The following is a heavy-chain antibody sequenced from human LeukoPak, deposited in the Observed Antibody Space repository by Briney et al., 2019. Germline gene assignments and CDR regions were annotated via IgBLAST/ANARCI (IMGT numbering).Heavy chain of an antibody. CDR2: INPNSGDT. J-gene: IGHJ3*02. CDR3: ARRDGYNAFDI. Sequence: ASVKVSCKASGYTFTAYYMHWVRQAPGQGLEWMGWINPNSGDTSPAQKFQGRVTMSRDTSISTAYMELSRLRYDDAAVYYCARRDGYNAFDIWGQGTMVTVSS. V-gene: IGHV1-2*02. D-gene: IGHD5-24*01. CDR1: GYTFTAYY.